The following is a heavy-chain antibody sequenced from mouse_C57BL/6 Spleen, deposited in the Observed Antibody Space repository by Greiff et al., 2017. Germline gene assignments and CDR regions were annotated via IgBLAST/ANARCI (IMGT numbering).Heavy chain of an antibody. Sequence: VQLQQSGAELVKPGASVKMSCKASGYNFTSYWITWVKQRPGQGLEWIGDIYPGSGSTNYNEKFKSKATLTVYTSSSTAYMQLSSLTSEDSAVYYGARSYDYGGYFDVWGTGTTVTVSS. D-gene: IGHD2-4*01. J-gene: IGHJ1*03. CDR1: GYNFTSYW. CDR2: IYPGSGST. CDR3: ARSYDYGGYFDV. V-gene: IGHV1-55*01.